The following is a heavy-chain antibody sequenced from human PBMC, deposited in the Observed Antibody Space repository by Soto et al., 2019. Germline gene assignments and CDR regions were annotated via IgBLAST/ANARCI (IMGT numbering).Heavy chain of an antibody. CDR1: GGSISRGGYY. Sequence: SETLSLTCTVSGGSISRGGYYWTWIRQHPGKGLEYIGYISYSGSTYYNPSLKSRATISVDTSKNQFSLKLSSVTAADTAVYYCARDSFPGSGYQLGDFDYWGQGTLVTVSS. CDR2: ISYSGST. J-gene: IGHJ4*02. CDR3: ARDSFPGSGYQLGDFDY. D-gene: IGHD2-2*01. V-gene: IGHV4-31*03.